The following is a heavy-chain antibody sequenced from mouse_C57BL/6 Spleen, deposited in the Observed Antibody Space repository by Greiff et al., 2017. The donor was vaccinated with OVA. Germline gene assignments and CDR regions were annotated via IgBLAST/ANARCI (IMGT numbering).Heavy chain of an antibody. V-gene: IGHV1-82*01. D-gene: IGHD2-1*01. CDR3: ARGGEYGNDRYFDV. CDR2: IYPGDGDT. Sequence: QVQLQQSGPELVKPGASVKISCKASGYAFSSSWMNWVKQRPGKGLEWIGRIYPGDGDTNYNGKFKGKATLTADKSSSTAYMQLSSLTSEDSAVYFCARGGEYGNDRYFDVWGTGTTVTVSS. J-gene: IGHJ1*03. CDR1: GYAFSSSW.